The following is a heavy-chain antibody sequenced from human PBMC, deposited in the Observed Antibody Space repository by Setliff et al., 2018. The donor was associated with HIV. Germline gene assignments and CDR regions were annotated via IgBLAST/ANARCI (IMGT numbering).Heavy chain of an antibody. CDR2: ISAYNGNT. Sequence: ASVKVSCKASGHTFSTYAMHWVRQAPGQRLEWMGWISAYNGNTNYAQKLQGRVTMTTDTSTSTAYMELRSLRSDDTAVYYCARTFRRMDVWGQGTTVTVSS. J-gene: IGHJ6*02. V-gene: IGHV1-18*01. CDR3: ARTFRRMDV. D-gene: IGHD3-16*01. CDR1: GHTFSTYA.